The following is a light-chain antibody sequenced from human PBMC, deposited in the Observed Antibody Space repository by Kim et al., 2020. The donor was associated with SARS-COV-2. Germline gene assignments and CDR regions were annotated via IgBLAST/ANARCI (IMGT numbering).Light chain of an antibody. CDR2: AGTGGIVG. Sequence: ELTQPPSASASLGASVTLTCTLSSGYSNYKVDWYQQRPGKGPRFVMRAGTGGIVGSKGGGIPDRFSVLGSGLNRYLTIKDIQEEDESDYHCGADHGSGSNFVRVFGGGTQLTVL. CDR3: GADHGSGSNFVRV. J-gene: IGLJ3*02. CDR1: SGYSNYK. V-gene: IGLV9-49*01.